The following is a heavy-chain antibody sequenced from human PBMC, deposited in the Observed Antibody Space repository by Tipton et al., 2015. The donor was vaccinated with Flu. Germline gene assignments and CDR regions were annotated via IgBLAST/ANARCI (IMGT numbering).Heavy chain of an antibody. J-gene: IGHJ2*01. CDR2: IYYSGST. V-gene: IGHV4-59*01. CDR3: ARDETYYDILTGFRYWYFDL. D-gene: IGHD3-9*01. Sequence: TLSLTCTVSGGSISSYYRSWIRQPPGKGLEWIGYIYYSGSTNYNPSLKSRVTISVDTSKNQFSLKLSSVTAADTAVYYCARDETYYDILTGFRYWYFDLWGRGTLVTVSS. CDR1: GGSISSYY.